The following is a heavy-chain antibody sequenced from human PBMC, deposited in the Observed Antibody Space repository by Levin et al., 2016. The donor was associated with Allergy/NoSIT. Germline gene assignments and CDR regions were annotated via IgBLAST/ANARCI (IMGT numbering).Heavy chain of an antibody. Sequence: GGSLRLSCSASGFTFSKYAMHWVRQAPGKRLEYVSLISNNGGRTEHAESVKGRFSISRDNSKNTLYLQMSSLRTEDTAVYYCVRDMYSSGWYLVDSWGQGTLVVVSS. CDR1: GFTFSKYA. J-gene: IGHJ4*02. CDR3: VRDMYSSGWYLVDS. D-gene: IGHD6-19*01. V-gene: IGHV3-64D*06. CDR2: ISNNGGRT.